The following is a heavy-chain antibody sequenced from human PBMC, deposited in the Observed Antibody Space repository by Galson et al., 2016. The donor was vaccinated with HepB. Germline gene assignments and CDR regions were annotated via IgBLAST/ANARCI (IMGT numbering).Heavy chain of an antibody. D-gene: IGHD6-19*01. Sequence: SLRLSCAASGFTFNNYWMHWVRQAPGKGPVWVSRINNDGGSTDYADSVRGRFTISRDNAKNTLYLQMSSLRAEDTAVYYCTKAVRDMYYFEYWGQGTVVTVSS. CDR3: TKAVRDMYYFEY. CDR1: GFTFNNYW. V-gene: IGHV3-74*01. J-gene: IGHJ4*02. CDR2: INNDGGST.